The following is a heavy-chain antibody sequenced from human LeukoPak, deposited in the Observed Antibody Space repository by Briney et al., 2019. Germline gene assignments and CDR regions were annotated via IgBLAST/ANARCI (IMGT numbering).Heavy chain of an antibody. Sequence: VASVKVSCKASGYTFTDYYMHWVRQAPGQGPEWMGWINPNSGYTQYAQKFMGRVTMTRDTSINTVFMDLTWLSSDDTATYYCARDPGYSSNLYFSWFDPWGQGTLVTVSS. J-gene: IGHJ5*02. CDR3: ARDPGYSSNLYFSWFDP. V-gene: IGHV1-2*02. CDR1: GYTFTDYY. D-gene: IGHD6-13*01. CDR2: INPNSGYT.